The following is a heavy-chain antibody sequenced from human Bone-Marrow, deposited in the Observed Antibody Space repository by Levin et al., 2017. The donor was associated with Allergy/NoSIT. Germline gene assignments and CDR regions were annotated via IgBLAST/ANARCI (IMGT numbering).Heavy chain of an antibody. V-gene: IGHV3-53*01. Sequence: LSLTCAASGFTVSSNHMSWVRQAPGKGLEWVSLIHSGGRGYYADSVRGRFTISRDNSKNTLYLQLNSLRAEDTAVYYCAIYGSGNDYSAFDIWGQGTMVTVSS. CDR2: IHSGGRG. D-gene: IGHD3-10*01. CDR1: GFTVSSNH. J-gene: IGHJ3*02. CDR3: AIYGSGNDYSAFDI.